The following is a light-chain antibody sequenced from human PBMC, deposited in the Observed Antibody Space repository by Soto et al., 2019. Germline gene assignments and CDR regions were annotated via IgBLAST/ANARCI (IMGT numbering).Light chain of an antibody. CDR3: QQYNSWPPIT. CDR1: QGIGDT. V-gene: IGKV3-15*01. Sequence: EVVMRQSPATLSVSPGEGATLSCRASQGIGDTLAWYQHKPGQTPRLLIYDASTRATGIPDRFSGGGSGTEFTLTISSLQSEDFVVYYCQQYNSWPPITFGQGTRLEIK. J-gene: IGKJ5*01. CDR2: DAS.